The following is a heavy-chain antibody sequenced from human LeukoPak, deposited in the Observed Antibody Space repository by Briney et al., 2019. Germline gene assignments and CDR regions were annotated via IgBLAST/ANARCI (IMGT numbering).Heavy chain of an antibody. J-gene: IGHJ4*02. CDR3: ARAEGYGDYGPDY. CDR1: GYTFTGYY. Sequence: ASVKVSRKASGYTFTGYYMHWVRQAPGQGLEWMGWINPNSGGTNYAQKFQGRVTMTRDTSISTAYMELSRLRSDDTAVYYCARAEGYGDYGPDYWGQGTLVTVSS. D-gene: IGHD4-17*01. V-gene: IGHV1-2*02. CDR2: INPNSGGT.